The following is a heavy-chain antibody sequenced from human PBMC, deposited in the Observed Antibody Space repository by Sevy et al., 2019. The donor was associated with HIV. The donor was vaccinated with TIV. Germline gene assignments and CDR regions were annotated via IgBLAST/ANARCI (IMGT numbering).Heavy chain of an antibody. CDR2: IYYSGST. J-gene: IGHJ4*02. CDR3: ARGRTVRGQLWPKDY. CDR1: GGSVSSSSYY. V-gene: IGHV4-61*01. D-gene: IGHD2-21*01. Sequence: SETLSLTCTVSGGSVSSSSYYWSWIRHPPGKGLEWIGYIYYSGSTNYNPSLKSRVTISVDTSKNQFSLKLSSVTAGDTAVYYCARGRTVRGQLWPKDYWGQGTLVTVSS.